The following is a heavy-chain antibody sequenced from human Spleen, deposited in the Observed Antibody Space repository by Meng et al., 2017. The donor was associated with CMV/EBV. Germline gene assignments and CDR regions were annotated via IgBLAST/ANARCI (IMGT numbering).Heavy chain of an antibody. V-gene: IGHV3-23*03. Sequence: GGSLRLSCAASGSTFSNYAMNWVRQAPGKGLEWVAVIYAGGRSAYYADSVKGRFTIFRDSSKNTVYLEMNSLRAEDTALYYCAKDSTYSAWGQGTLVTVSS. CDR2: IYAGGRSA. CDR3: AKDSTYSA. D-gene: IGHD6-13*01. J-gene: IGHJ5*02. CDR1: GSTFSNYA.